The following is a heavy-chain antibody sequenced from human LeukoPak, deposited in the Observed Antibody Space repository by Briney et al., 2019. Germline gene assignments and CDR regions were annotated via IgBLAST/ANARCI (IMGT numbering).Heavy chain of an antibody. Sequence: PSETLSLTCTVPGGSISSYYWSWIRQPPGKGLEWIGYIYYSGSTNYNPSLKSRVTISVDTSKNQFSLKLSSVTAADTAVYYCARGGIVGARVFDYWGQGTLVTVSS. CDR2: IYYSGST. CDR1: GGSISSYY. D-gene: IGHD1-26*01. V-gene: IGHV4-59*01. CDR3: ARGGIVGARVFDY. J-gene: IGHJ4*02.